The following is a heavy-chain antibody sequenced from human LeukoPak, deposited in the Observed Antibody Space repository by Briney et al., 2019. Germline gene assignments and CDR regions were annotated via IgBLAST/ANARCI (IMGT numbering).Heavy chain of an antibody. CDR2: IYSGGST. J-gene: IGHJ5*02. Sequence: GGSLRLSCAASGFTVSSNYMSWVRQAPGKGLEWVSVIYSGGSTYYADSVKGRFTISRDNSKNTLCLQMNSLRAEDTAVYYCARDRVVPAAIGNWFDPWGQGTLVTVSS. V-gene: IGHV3-66*02. CDR3: ARDRVVPAAIGNWFDP. D-gene: IGHD2-2*01. CDR1: GFTVSSNY.